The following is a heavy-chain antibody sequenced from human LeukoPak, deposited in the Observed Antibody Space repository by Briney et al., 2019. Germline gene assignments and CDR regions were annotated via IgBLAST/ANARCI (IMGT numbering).Heavy chain of an antibody. J-gene: IGHJ4*02. D-gene: IGHD3-10*01. CDR2: IIPILGIA. CDR1: GGTFSSYT. CDR3: ASIDFGESGHAD. Sequence: SVKVSCKASGGTFSSYTISWVRQAPGQGLEWMGRIIPILGIANYAQKFQGRVTITADKSTSTAYTELSSLRSEDTAVYYCASIDFGESGHADWGQGTLVTVSS. V-gene: IGHV1-69*02.